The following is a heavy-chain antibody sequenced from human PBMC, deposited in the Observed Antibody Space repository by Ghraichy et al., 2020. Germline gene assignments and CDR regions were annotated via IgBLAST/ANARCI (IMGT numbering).Heavy chain of an antibody. CDR3: TTDQATWELLRRQDY. Sequence: GGSLRLSCAASGFTFSNAWMSWVRQAPGKGLEWVGRIKSKTDGGTTDYAAPVKGRFTISRDDSKNTLYLQMNSLKTEDTAVYYCTTDQATWELLRRQDYWGQGTLVTVSS. CDR1: GFTFSNAW. CDR2: IKSKTDGGTT. J-gene: IGHJ4*02. D-gene: IGHD1-26*01. V-gene: IGHV3-15*01.